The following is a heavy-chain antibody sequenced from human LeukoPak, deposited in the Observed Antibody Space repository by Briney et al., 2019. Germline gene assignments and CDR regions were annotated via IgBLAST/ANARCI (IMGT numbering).Heavy chain of an antibody. D-gene: IGHD1-26*01. Sequence: SVKVSCKASGGTFSSYAISWVRQAPGQGLEWMGGITPIFGTANYAQKFQGRVTITTDESTSTAYMELSSLRSEDTAVYYCARVRGVIVGATGAFDIWGQGTMVTVSS. V-gene: IGHV1-69*05. CDR2: ITPIFGTA. J-gene: IGHJ3*02. CDR1: GGTFSSYA. CDR3: ARVRGVIVGATGAFDI.